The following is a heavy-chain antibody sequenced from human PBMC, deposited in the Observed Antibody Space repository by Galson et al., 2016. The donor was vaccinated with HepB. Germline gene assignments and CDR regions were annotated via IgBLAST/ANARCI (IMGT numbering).Heavy chain of an antibody. V-gene: IGHV3-48*02. CDR3: ARDCVDNLRRFNYFDA. CDR1: GFTFSRHG. Sequence: SLRLSCAASGFTFSRHGMHWVRQAPGKGLEWISYISSSRSPIYYAASVKGRFTISRDNAKNSLYLQMDSLRDEDTAVYYCARDCVDNLRRFNYFDAWGQGTLVTVSS. D-gene: IGHD5-12*01. CDR2: ISSSRSPI. J-gene: IGHJ5*02.